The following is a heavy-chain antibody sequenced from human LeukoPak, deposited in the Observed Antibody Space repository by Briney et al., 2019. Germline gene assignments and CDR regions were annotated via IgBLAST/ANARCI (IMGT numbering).Heavy chain of an antibody. Sequence: SETLSLTCTVSGGSINSYYWSWIRQPPGKGLEWIGYIYYSGSTNYNPSLKSRVTISVDTSKNQFSLKLSSVTAADTAVYYCASLHYYRGTFDIWGQGTMVTVSS. CDR3: ASLHYYRGTFDI. CDR2: IYYSGST. J-gene: IGHJ3*02. CDR1: GGSINSYY. V-gene: IGHV4-59*01. D-gene: IGHD3-10*01.